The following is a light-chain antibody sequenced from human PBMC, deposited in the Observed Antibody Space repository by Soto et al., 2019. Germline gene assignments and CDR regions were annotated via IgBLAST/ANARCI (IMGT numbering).Light chain of an antibody. J-gene: IGKJ1*01. CDR1: QNIHPC. V-gene: IGKV1-5*01. CDR3: QHYNSYSEA. CDR2: NAS. Sequence: DIQLTQSPSTLSASVGDRVTITCRARQNIHPCLAWFQLKPGQAPKLLVYNASSLESGVPSRFSGSGSGTEFTLTISSLQPDDFATYYCQHYNSYSEAFGQGTKVDIK.